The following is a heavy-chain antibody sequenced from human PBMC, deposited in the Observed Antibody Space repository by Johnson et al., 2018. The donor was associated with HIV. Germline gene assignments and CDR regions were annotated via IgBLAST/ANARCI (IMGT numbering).Heavy chain of an antibody. V-gene: IGHV3-20*04. CDR3: ARADTAMVRGAFDI. J-gene: IGHJ3*02. CDR1: GFTFDDYG. CDR2: INWNGGST. D-gene: IGHD5-18*01. Sequence: VQLVESGGGVVQPGRYLRLSCAASGFTFDDYGMSWVRQAPGKGLEWVSGINWNGGSTGYADSVKGRFTISRDNAKNSLYLQMNSLRAEDTALYYCARADTAMVRGAFDIWGQGTMVTVSS.